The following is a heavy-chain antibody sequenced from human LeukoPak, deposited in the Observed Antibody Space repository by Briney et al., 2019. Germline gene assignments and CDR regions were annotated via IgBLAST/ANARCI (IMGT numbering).Heavy chain of an antibody. D-gene: IGHD3-22*01. J-gene: IGHJ4*02. Sequence: GGSLRLSCAASGFTVSSNYMSWVRQAPGKGLEWVSVIYSGGSTYYADSVKGRFTISRDNSKNTLYLQMNSLRAEDTAVYYCARDLLSDYYDSRDNWGQGTLVTVSS. CDR1: GFTVSSNY. CDR2: IYSGGST. V-gene: IGHV3-53*01. CDR3: ARDLLSDYYDSRDN.